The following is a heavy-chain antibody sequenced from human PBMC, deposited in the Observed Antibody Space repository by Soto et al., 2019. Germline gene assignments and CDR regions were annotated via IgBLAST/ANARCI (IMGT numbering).Heavy chain of an antibody. Sequence: EVQLLESGGGLVQPGGSLRLSCAASGFTFKNYAMTWVRQAPGKGPEWVSLIYGSGGSTDYADSVKGRFTISRDNSKNMLYVQMNSLRDEDTAVYYCARQDVAFDYWGQGIPVTVSS. CDR1: GFTFKNYA. CDR2: IYGSGGST. V-gene: IGHV3-23*01. D-gene: IGHD5-12*01. CDR3: ARQDVAFDY. J-gene: IGHJ4*02.